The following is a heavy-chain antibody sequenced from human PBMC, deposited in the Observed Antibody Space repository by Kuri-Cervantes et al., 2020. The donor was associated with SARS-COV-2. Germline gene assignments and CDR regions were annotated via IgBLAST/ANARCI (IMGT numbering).Heavy chain of an antibody. D-gene: IGHD4-11*01. J-gene: IGHJ6*03. Sequence: ESLKISCTVSGYSISSGYYWGWIRQPPGKGLGWIGSIYHSGSTYYNPSLKSRVTISVDTSKNQFSLKLSSVTAADTAVYYCARGLRSTTVTTSYYYYYYYMDVWGKGTTVTVSS. CDR2: IYHSGST. CDR3: ARGLRSTTVTTSYYYYYYYMDV. V-gene: IGHV4-38-2*02. CDR1: GYSISSGYY.